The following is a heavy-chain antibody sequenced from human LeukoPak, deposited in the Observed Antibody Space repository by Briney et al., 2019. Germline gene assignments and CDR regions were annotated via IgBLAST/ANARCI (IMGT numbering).Heavy chain of an antibody. CDR1: GFTFSSYA. J-gene: IGHJ4*02. Sequence: GRSLRLSCAASGFTFSSYAMHWVRQAPDKGLEWVAVISYDGSNKYYADSVKGRFTISRDNSKNTLYLQMNSLRAEDTAVYYCARNVLRYSDWLLHKTYFDYWGQGTLVTVSS. D-gene: IGHD3-9*01. V-gene: IGHV3-30-3*01. CDR3: ARNVLRYSDWLLHKTYFDY. CDR2: ISYDGSNK.